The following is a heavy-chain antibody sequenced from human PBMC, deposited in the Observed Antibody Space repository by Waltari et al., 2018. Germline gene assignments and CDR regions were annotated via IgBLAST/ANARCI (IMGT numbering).Heavy chain of an antibody. CDR3: ARRGRLSSYFFDY. V-gene: IGHV4-38-2*01. Sequence: QLHLQESGPGLLKPSETLSLTCAVSGYSISGGDFWGWIRQPPGKGLEWIGSIYPGGDTYFNPSLKSVVTISVDKSKNQYSLNLRSMTAADTAVYYCARRGRLSSYFFDYWGQGTLVTVSS. J-gene: IGHJ4*02. D-gene: IGHD2-15*01. CDR1: GYSISGGDF. CDR2: IYPGGDT.